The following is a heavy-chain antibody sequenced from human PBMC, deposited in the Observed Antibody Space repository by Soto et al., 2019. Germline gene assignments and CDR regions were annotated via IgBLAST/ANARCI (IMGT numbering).Heavy chain of an antibody. CDR2: IIPILGIA. J-gene: IGHJ6*02. Sequence: ASLKVSCKASGGTFSSYAISWVRQAPGQGLEWMGGIIPILGIANYAQKFQGRVTITADKSTSTAYMELSSLRSEDTAVYYCARDWRGYSYGYYYYGMDVWGQGTTVTVSS. CDR3: ARDWRGYSYGYYYYGMDV. D-gene: IGHD5-18*01. V-gene: IGHV1-69*10. CDR1: GGTFSSYA.